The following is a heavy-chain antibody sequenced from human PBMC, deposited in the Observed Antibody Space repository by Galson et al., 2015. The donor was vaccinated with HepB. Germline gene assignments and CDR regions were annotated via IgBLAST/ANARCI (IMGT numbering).Heavy chain of an antibody. CDR2: IDWDDDK. V-gene: IGHV2-70*01. J-gene: IGHJ4*02. Sequence: PAPVKPTQTLTLTCTFSGFSLTTSGMCVSWIRQPPGRALEWLALIDWDDDKYYSASLETRLTISKDTSKNQVVLTMTNMDPVDTATYYCARTSYSSYYDFWGQGTLVSVSS. D-gene: IGHD3/OR15-3a*01. CDR3: ARTSYSSYYDF. CDR1: GFSLTTSGMC.